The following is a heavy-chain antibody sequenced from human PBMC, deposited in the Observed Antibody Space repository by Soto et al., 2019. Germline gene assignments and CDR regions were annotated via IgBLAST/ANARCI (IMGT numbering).Heavy chain of an antibody. J-gene: IGHJ4*02. V-gene: IGHV3-11*05. CDR1: GFTFSDYY. Sequence: QVQLVEYGGGLVKPGRSLRLSCAGAGFTFSDYYMAWIRQAPGKGLEWVAYISRTGSYTNYADSVKGRFTVSRDNAENSLSLYMDTLRAEDTAVYYCARVEGTMILDYWGQGSLVSVAS. CDR2: ISRTGSYT. CDR3: ARVEGTMILDY. D-gene: IGHD3-22*01.